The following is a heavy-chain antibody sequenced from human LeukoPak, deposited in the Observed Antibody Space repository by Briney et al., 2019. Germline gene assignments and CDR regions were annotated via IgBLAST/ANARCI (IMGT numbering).Heavy chain of an antibody. CDR1: GFTFSSYG. V-gene: IGHV3-30*02. J-gene: IGHJ4*02. D-gene: IGHD6-19*01. Sequence: GGSLRLSCAASGFTFSSYGMHWVRQAPGKGLEWVAFIRYDGSNKYYADSVKGRFTISRDNSKNTVYLQMNSLRAEDTAVYYCAKGYSSGSGYYDYWGQGTLVTVSS. CDR3: AKGYSSGSGYYDY. CDR2: IRYDGSNK.